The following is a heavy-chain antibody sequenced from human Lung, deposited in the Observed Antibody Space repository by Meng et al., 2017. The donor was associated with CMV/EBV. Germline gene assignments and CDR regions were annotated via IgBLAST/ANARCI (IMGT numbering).Heavy chain of an antibody. D-gene: IGHD6-13*01. CDR3: ARGGSSWGGKYYYYGMEV. CDR1: GFTFSSYW. V-gene: IGHV3-74*01. CDR2: INSDGSST. J-gene: IGHJ6*02. Sequence: GGSLRLSCAASGFTFSSYWMHWVRQAPGKGLVWVSRINSDGSSTSYADSVKGRFTISRDNAKNTLYLQMNSLRAEDTAVYYCARGGSSWGGKYYYYGMEVWGQGTXVTVSS.